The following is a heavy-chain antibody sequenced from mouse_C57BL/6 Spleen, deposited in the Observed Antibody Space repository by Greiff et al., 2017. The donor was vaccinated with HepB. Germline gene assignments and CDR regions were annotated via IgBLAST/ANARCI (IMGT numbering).Heavy chain of an antibody. CDR3: ASTYYSNYVNWYFDV. J-gene: IGHJ1*03. V-gene: IGHV5-4*03. CDR2: ISDGGSYT. Sequence: EVMLVESGGGLVKPGGSLKLSCAASGFTFSSYAMSWVRQTPEKRLEWVATISDGGSYTYYPDNVKGRFTISRDNAKNNLYLQMSHLKSEDTAMYYCASTYYSNYVNWYFDVWGTGTTVTVSS. CDR1: GFTFSSYA. D-gene: IGHD2-5*01.